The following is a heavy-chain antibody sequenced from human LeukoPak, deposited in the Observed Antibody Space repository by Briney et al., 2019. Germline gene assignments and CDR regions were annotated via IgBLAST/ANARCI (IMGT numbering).Heavy chain of an antibody. V-gene: IGHV3-23*01. Sequence: PSETLSLTCTVSGGSISSYYWSWIRQPPGKGLEWVSGITGSGDSTFYADSVKGRFTISRDNSKNTLYLQMDSLRAEDTAIYYCARPITKYTAVVWDYWGQGTLVAVSS. D-gene: IGHD5-18*01. CDR3: ARPITKYTAVVWDY. CDR1: GGSISSYY. J-gene: IGHJ4*02. CDR2: ITGSGDST.